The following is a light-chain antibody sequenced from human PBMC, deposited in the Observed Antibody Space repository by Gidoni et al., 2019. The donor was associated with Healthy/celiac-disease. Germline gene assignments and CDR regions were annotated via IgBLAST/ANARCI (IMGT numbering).Light chain of an antibody. J-gene: IGKJ5*01. CDR1: QSVSSY. CDR2: DAS. Sequence: EIVLTQSPATLSLSPGERATLSCRASQSVSSYLAWYQQKPGQAPRLLIYDASNRATGIPARFSGSGSATYFSLTISSLEPEDFAVYYCQQRINSITFGQGTRLEIK. V-gene: IGKV3-11*01. CDR3: QQRINSIT.